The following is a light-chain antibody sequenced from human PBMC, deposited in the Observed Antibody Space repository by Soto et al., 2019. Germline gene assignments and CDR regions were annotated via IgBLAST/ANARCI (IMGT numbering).Light chain of an antibody. V-gene: IGKV1-5*01. Sequence: DIQMTQSPSTLSASVGDRVTITCRASQSISSRFAWFQQKRGKAHNLLIYDASSLERGVPQRFSGSGSGTEFTLTISSLQTDDFSTYYRQQYHSYWTFGQGTKVDIK. CDR1: QSISSR. CDR2: DAS. CDR3: QQYHSYWT. J-gene: IGKJ1*01.